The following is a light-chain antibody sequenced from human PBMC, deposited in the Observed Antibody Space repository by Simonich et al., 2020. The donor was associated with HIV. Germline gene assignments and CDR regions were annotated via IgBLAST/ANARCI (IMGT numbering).Light chain of an antibody. CDR1: SGSVSTTYY. Sequence: QTVVTQEPSFSVSPGGTVTLTCGLNSGSVSTTYYPSWYQQTPGQAPRALIYSTNTRSSGVPYRFSGSILGNKAALTITGAQADDESDYYCVLYMGSAWVFGGGTKLTVL. CDR3: VLYMGSAWV. J-gene: IGLJ3*02. CDR2: STN. V-gene: IGLV8-61*01.